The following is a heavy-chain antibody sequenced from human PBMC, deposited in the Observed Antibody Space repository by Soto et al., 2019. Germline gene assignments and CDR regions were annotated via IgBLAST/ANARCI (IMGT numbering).Heavy chain of an antibody. CDR3: ARDGGWCSSTSCYYFDY. CDR2: IWYDGSNK. CDR1: GFTFSSYG. J-gene: IGHJ4*02. D-gene: IGHD2-2*01. Sequence: GGSLRLSCAASGFTFSSYGMHWVRQAPGKGLEWVAVIWYDGSNKYYADSVKGRFTISRDNSKNTLYLQMNSLRAEDTAVYYCARDGGWCSSTSCYYFDYWGQGTLVTVSS. V-gene: IGHV3-33*08.